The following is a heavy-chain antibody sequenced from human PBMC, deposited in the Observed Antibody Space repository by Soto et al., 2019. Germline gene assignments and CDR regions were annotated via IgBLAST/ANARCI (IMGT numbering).Heavy chain of an antibody. CDR2: ISSSSSYI. CDR3: AGEQPGYSYGYGLGY. CDR1: GFTFSSYS. D-gene: IGHD5-18*01. V-gene: IGHV3-21*01. Sequence: EVQLVESGGGLVKPGGSLRLSCAASGFTFSSYSMNWVRQAPGKGLEWVSSISSSSSYIYYADSVKGRFTISRDNAKNSRCLQMKSLRAEDAAADCCAGEQPGYSYGYGLGYWGQGTLVTVSS. J-gene: IGHJ4*02.